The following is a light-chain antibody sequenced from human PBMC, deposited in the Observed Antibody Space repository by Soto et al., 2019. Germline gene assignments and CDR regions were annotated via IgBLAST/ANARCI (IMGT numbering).Light chain of an antibody. J-gene: IGLJ1*01. Sequence: QYTLTQPPSASGSPGQSVTISCTGTSSDGGGYDYVSWYQQHPGKAPKLMIYEVTIRPSGVSDRFSGSKSGNTASLTVSGLQAEDEADYYCSSYTGGNPSYVFGTGTKV. V-gene: IGLV2-8*01. CDR1: SSDGGGYDY. CDR3: SSYTGGNPSYV. CDR2: EVT.